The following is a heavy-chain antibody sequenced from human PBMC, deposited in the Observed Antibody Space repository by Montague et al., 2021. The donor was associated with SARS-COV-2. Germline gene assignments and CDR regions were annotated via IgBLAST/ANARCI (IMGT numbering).Heavy chain of an antibody. V-gene: IGHV4-61*01. Sequence: SETLSLTCSVSGVSISSGSYYWSWVRQPPGKGLEWIGYVYHTGSTNYNPSLKSRVTLSIDTSKNQFSLNLTSVTAADTAVYYCVREKYYFDDSGSKWGQGTLVIV. CDR3: VREKYYFDDSGSK. J-gene: IGHJ4*02. CDR2: VYHTGST. CDR1: GVSISSGSYY. D-gene: IGHD3-22*01.